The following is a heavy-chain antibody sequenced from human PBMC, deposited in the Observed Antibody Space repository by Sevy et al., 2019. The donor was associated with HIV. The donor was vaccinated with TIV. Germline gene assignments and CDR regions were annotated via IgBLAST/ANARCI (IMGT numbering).Heavy chain of an antibody. J-gene: IGHJ3*02. Sequence: SESLSLTCAVYGGSFSGYYWSWIRQPPGKGLEWIGEINHSGSTNYNPSLKSRVTISVDTSKNQFSLKLSSVTAADTAASYCARARYSSSSDAFDIWGQGTMVTVSS. CDR3: ARARYSSSSDAFDI. V-gene: IGHV4-34*01. D-gene: IGHD6-6*01. CDR2: INHSGST. CDR1: GGSFSGYY.